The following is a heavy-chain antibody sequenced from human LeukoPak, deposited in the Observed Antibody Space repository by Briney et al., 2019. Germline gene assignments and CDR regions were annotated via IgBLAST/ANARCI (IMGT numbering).Heavy chain of an antibody. V-gene: IGHV4-34*01. Sequence: SETLSLTCAVYGGSFSGYYWSWIRQPPGKGLEWIGEINHSGSTNYNPSLKSRVTISVDTSKNQFSLKLSSVTAADTAVYYCARVVDYSYDAFDIWGQGTMVTVSS. D-gene: IGHD5-12*01. CDR3: ARVVDYSYDAFDI. CDR1: GGSFSGYY. J-gene: IGHJ3*02. CDR2: INHSGST.